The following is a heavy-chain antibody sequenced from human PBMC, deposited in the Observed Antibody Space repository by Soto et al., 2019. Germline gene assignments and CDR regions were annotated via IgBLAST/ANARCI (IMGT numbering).Heavy chain of an antibody. D-gene: IGHD6-25*01. CDR3: ARVVDGARPGYPRNWYFDL. J-gene: IGHJ2*01. CDR2: IYYSGST. Sequence: PSETLSLTCTVSGGSISSYYWSWIRQPPGKGLEWIGYIYYSGSTNYNPSLKSRVTISVDTSKNQFSLKLSSVTAADTAVYYCARVVDGARPGYPRNWYFDLWGRGTLVTVSS. CDR1: GGSISSYY. V-gene: IGHV4-59*01.